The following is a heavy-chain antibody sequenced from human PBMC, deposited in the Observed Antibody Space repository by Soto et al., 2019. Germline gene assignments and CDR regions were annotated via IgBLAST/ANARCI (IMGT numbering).Heavy chain of an antibody. CDR1: GGSISSGGYS. J-gene: IGHJ4*02. D-gene: IGHD6-6*01. V-gene: IGHV4-30-2*01. Sequence: QLQLQECGSGLVKPSQTLSLTCAVSGGSISSGGYSWSWIRQPPGKGLEWIGYIYHSGSTYYNPSLKSRVTISVDRSKNQFSLKLSSVTAADTAVYYCAGGIAARPLGYWGQGTLVTVSS. CDR2: IYHSGST. CDR3: AGGIAARPLGY.